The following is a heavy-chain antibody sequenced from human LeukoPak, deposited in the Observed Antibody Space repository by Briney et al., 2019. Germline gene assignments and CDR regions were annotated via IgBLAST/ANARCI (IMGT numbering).Heavy chain of an antibody. J-gene: IGHJ4*02. Sequence: GGSLRLSCAASGFTFSSYAMSWVRQAPGKGLEWVSAISGSGGSTYYADSVKGRFTIPRDNSKNTLYLQMNSLRAEDTAVYYCAKDRDSGSYLDCFDYWGLGTLVTVSS. CDR3: AKDRDSGSYLDCFDY. CDR2: ISGSGGST. V-gene: IGHV3-23*01. CDR1: GFTFSSYA. D-gene: IGHD1-26*01.